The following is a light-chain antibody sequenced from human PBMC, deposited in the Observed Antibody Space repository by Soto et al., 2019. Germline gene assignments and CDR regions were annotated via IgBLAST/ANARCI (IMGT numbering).Light chain of an antibody. J-gene: IGLJ1*01. Sequence: QSVLTQAPAVSGAPGQRVTISCTVSSSSIGAGYDVHWYHQLPGAAPKLLVSGNNNRPSGVPDRFSASKSGTSASLAITGLQTEDEAQYYCQSYDSRLTAYVFGTGTKVTVL. CDR1: SSSIGAGYD. CDR3: QSYDSRLTAYV. CDR2: GNN. V-gene: IGLV1-40*01.